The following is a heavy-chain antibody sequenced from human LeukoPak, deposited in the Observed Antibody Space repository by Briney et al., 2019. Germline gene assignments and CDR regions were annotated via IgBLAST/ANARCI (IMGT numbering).Heavy chain of an antibody. J-gene: IGHJ5*02. CDR3: ARKKDYYGSGSSWFDP. D-gene: IGHD3-10*01. CDR1: GYTFTSYY. Sequence: ASVKVSCKASGYTFTSYYMHWVRQAPGQGFEWMGIINPSGGNTRYAQKFQGRVTMTRDMSTSTAYMELRSLRSDDTAVYYCARKKDYYGSGSSWFDPWGQGTLVTVSS. V-gene: IGHV1-46*01. CDR2: INPSGGNT.